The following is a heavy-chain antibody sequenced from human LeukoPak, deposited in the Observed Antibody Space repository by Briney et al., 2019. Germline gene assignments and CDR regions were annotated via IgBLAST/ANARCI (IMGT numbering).Heavy chain of an antibody. CDR1: GYTFTGYY. J-gene: IGHJ4*02. Sequence: ASVKVSCKASGYTFTGYYMHWVRQAPGQGLEWMGRINPNSGGTNYAQNFQGRVTMTRDTSISTAYMELSRLRSDDTAVYYCARGPRVLRFLEWLLTFDYWGQGTLVTVSS. CDR3: ARGPRVLRFLEWLLTFDY. V-gene: IGHV1-2*06. CDR2: INPNSGGT. D-gene: IGHD3-3*01.